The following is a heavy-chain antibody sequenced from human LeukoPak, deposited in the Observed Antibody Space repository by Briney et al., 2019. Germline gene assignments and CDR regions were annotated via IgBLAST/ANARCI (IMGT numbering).Heavy chain of an antibody. Sequence: GGSLRLSCAASGFTFSSYGMHWVRQAPGEGLEWVAVISYDGSNKYYADSVKGRFTISRDNSKNTLYLQMNSLRAEDTAVYYCAKFPPVDTAMVTDYWGQGTLVTVPS. CDR2: ISYDGSNK. D-gene: IGHD5-18*01. CDR1: GFTFSSYG. J-gene: IGHJ4*02. V-gene: IGHV3-30*18. CDR3: AKFPPVDTAMVTDY.